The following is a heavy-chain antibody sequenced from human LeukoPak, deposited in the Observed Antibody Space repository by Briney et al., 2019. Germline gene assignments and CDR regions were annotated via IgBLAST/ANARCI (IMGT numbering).Heavy chain of an antibody. V-gene: IGHV3-30*03. CDR2: ISYDGSNK. J-gene: IGHJ4*02. CDR1: GFTFSSYG. Sequence: PGGSLRLSCAASGFTFSSYGMHWVRQAPGKGLEWVAVISYDGSNKYYADSVKGRFTISRDNSKNTLYLQMNSLRAEDTAVYYCARPSGHSGSYYWSYWGQGTLVTVSS. D-gene: IGHD1-26*01. CDR3: ARPSGHSGSYYWSY.